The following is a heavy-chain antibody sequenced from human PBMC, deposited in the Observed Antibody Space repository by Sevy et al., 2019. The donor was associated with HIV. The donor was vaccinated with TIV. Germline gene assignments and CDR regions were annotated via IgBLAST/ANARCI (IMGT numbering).Heavy chain of an antibody. D-gene: IGHD2-2*01. V-gene: IGHV1-18*04. J-gene: IGHJ3*02. Sequence: ASVKVSCKASGYTFTSYGISWVRQAPGQGLEWMGWISAYKGNTNYAQKLQGRVTMTTDRSTSTAYMELRSLRSDDTAVYYCARGMGRSEYFDAFDIWGQGTMVTVSS. CDR3: ARGMGRSEYFDAFDI. CDR2: ISAYKGNT. CDR1: GYTFTSYG.